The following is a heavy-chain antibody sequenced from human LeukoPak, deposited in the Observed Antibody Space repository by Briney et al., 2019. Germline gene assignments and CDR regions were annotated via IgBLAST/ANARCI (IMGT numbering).Heavy chain of an antibody. CDR2: INPSGGST. J-gene: IGHJ4*02. CDR1: GYTFTSYY. CDR3: ARAPKDRGITGTTSSY. V-gene: IGHV1-46*01. Sequence: EASVRVSCKASGYTFTSYYMHWVRQAPGQGLEWMGIINPSGGSTSYAQKFQGRVTMTRDTSTSTVYMELSSLRSEDTAVYYCARAPKDRGITGTTSSYWGQGTLVTVSS. D-gene: IGHD1-20*01.